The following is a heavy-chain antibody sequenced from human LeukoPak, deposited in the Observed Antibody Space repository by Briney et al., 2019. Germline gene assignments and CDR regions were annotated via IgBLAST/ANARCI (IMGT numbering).Heavy chain of an antibody. CDR3: ARDNTMTDAFDI. Sequence: SQTLSLTCTVSGGSISSGGYYWRWIRQHPGKGLEWIGYIYYSGSTYYNPSLKSRVTMSVDTSKNQFSLKLSSVTAADTVVYYCARDNTMTDAFDIWGQGTMVTVSS. J-gene: IGHJ3*02. D-gene: IGHD3-22*01. CDR1: GGSISSGGYY. V-gene: IGHV4-31*03. CDR2: IYYSGST.